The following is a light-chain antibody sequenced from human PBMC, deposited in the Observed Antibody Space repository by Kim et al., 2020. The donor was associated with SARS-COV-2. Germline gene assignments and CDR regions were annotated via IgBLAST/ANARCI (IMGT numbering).Light chain of an antibody. V-gene: IGLV3-21*04. CDR2: YDT. Sequence: SYELTQPPSVSVAPGQTASITCGGNNFEFQSVHWYLQKPGQAPVLVISYDTDRPSGIPERFSGSKFDNTATLTISRDEAGDEADYYCQVWDSSSMHWVFGGGTQLTVL. CDR3: QVWDSSSMHWV. CDR1: NFEFQS. J-gene: IGLJ3*02.